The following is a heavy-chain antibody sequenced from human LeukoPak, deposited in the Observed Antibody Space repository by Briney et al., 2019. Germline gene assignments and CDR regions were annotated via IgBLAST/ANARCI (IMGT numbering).Heavy chain of an antibody. CDR2: INHSGST. D-gene: IGHD2-2*01. CDR1: GGSFSGYY. J-gene: IGHJ4*02. Sequence: SETLSLTCAVYGGSFSGYYWSWIRQPPGKGPEWIGEINHSGSTNYNPSLKSRVTISVDTSKNQFSLKLSSVTAADTAVYYCARVEDCSSTSCEGYYFDYWGQGTLVTVSS. CDR3: ARVEDCSSTSCEGYYFDY. V-gene: IGHV4-34*01.